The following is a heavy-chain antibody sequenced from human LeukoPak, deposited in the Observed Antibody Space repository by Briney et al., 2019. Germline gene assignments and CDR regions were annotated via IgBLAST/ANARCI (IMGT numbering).Heavy chain of an antibody. J-gene: IGHJ4*02. Sequence: GGSLRLSCAASGFTFSSYAMSWVRQAPGKGLEWVSGISWNSGSIGYADSVKGRFTISRDNAKNSLYLQMNSLRAEDTALYYCAKASPRVGVVVIDDYFDYWGQGTLVTVSS. CDR3: AKASPRVGVVVIDDYFDY. CDR1: GFTFSSYA. V-gene: IGHV3-9*01. D-gene: IGHD3-22*01. CDR2: ISWNSGSI.